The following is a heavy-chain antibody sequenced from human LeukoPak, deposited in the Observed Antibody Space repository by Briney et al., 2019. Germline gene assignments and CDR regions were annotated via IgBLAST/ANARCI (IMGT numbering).Heavy chain of an antibody. V-gene: IGHV4-4*07. CDR3: ARDLIGHFDY. Sequence: SETLSLTCTVSGGSIINYYWSWIRQPAGKGLEWIGRISTSGSTNYNPSLKSRVTMSVDTSKNQFSLSLSSVTAADTAVYYCARDLIGHFDYWGQGTLVTVSS. CDR2: ISTSGST. CDR1: GGSIINYY. J-gene: IGHJ4*02.